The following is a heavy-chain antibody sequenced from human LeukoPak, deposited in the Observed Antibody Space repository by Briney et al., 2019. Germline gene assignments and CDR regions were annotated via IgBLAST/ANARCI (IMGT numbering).Heavy chain of an antibody. J-gene: IGHJ3*02. Sequence: ASVKVSCKASGYSFTTFAMNWVRQAPGQGLEWMGWINTNTGNPTYAQGFTGRFVFSLDTSVSTAYLQISSLKAEDTAVYYCARVGMGLGDAFDIWGQGTMVTVSS. D-gene: IGHD7-27*01. CDR1: GYSFTTFA. CDR3: ARVGMGLGDAFDI. V-gene: IGHV7-4-1*02. CDR2: INTNTGNP.